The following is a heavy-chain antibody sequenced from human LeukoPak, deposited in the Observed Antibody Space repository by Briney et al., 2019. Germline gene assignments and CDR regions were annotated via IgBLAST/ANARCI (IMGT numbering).Heavy chain of an antibody. J-gene: IGHJ4*02. V-gene: IGHV2-5*01. CDR3: AHFLLVVPAAPWFDY. Sequence: ESGPTLVKPTQTLTLTCTFSGFSLSTSGVGVGWIRQPPGKALEWLALIYWNDDKRYSPSLKSRLTITKDTSKNQVVLTMTNMDPVDTATYYCAHFLLVVPAAPWFDYWGQGTLVTVSP. CDR2: IYWNDDK. D-gene: IGHD2-2*01. CDR1: GFSLSTSGVG.